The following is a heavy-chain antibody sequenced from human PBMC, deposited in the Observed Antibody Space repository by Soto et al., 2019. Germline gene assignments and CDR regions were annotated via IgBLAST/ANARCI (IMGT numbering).Heavy chain of an antibody. J-gene: IGHJ4*02. CDR3: GKDNLAVTGGVDY. D-gene: IGHD2-8*02. Sequence: EVQLVESGGGLVQPGRSLRLSCATSGFIFDDYAMHWVRQVPGKGLEWVSGITWNSGTIGYADSVKGRFTISRDNAKNPLYLQMDSLRAEDTAFYYCGKDNLAVTGGVDYWGQGTLVTVSS. CDR1: GFIFDDYA. CDR2: ITWNSGTI. V-gene: IGHV3-9*01.